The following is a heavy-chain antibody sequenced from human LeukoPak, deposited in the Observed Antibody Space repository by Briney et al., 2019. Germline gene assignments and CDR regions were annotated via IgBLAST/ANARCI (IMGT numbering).Heavy chain of an antibody. Sequence: GGSLRLSCAASGFTFSSYGMHWVRQAPGKGLEWVAFIRYDGSNKYYADSVKGRFTISRGNSKNTLYLQMNSLRAEDTAVYYCAKVRVEGSSPFDAFDIWGQGTMVTVSS. V-gene: IGHV3-30*02. CDR2: IRYDGSNK. J-gene: IGHJ3*02. CDR3: AKVRVEGSSPFDAFDI. D-gene: IGHD6-6*01. CDR1: GFTFSSYG.